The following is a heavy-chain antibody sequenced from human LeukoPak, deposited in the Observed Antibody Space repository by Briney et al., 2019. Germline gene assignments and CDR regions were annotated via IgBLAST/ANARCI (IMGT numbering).Heavy chain of an antibody. CDR3: ARDDRYCSGGSCYPY. J-gene: IGHJ4*02. D-gene: IGHD2-15*01. V-gene: IGHV4-59*01. CDR1: GGSISSYY. CDR2: IYYSGST. Sequence: SETLSLTCTVSGGSISSYYWSWIRQPPGKGLEWIGYIYYSGSTNYNPSLKSRVTISVDTSKNQFSLKVSSVTAADAAVYYCARDDRYCSGGSCYPYWGQGTLVTVSS.